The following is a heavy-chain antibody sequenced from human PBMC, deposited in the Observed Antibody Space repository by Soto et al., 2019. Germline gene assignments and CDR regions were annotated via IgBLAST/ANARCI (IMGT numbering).Heavy chain of an antibody. CDR2: ISSSGSTI. CDR1: GFTFSDYY. J-gene: IGHJ3*02. Sequence: PGGSLRLSCAASGFTFSDYYMSWIRQAPGKGLEWVSYISSSGSTIYYADSVKGRFTISRDNAKNSLYLEMNSLRAEDTAVYYCARDKRSDLEAFDIWRQGTMVTVSS. D-gene: IGHD3-16*01. V-gene: IGHV3-11*01. CDR3: ARDKRSDLEAFDI.